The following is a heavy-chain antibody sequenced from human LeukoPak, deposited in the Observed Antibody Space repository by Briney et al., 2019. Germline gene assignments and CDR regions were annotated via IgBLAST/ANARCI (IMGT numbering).Heavy chain of an antibody. CDR2: ISGSGGST. J-gene: IGHJ4*02. V-gene: IGHV3-23*01. CDR1: GGSFSGYY. Sequence: PSETLSLTCAVYGGSFSGYYWSWIRQPPGKGLEWVSAISGSGGSTYYADSVKGRFTISRDNSKNTLYLQMNSLRAEDTAVYYCAKDLGSGLGAYWGQGTLVTVSS. CDR3: AKDLGSGLGAY. D-gene: IGHD5-12*01.